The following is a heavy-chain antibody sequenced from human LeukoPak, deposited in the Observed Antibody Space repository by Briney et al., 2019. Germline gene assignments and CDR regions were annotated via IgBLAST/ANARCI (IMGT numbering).Heavy chain of an antibody. J-gene: IGHJ4*02. V-gene: IGHV4-34*01. Sequence: SETLSLTCAVYGGSFSGYYWSWIRQPPGKGLEWIGEINHSGSTNYNPSLKSRVTISVDTSKNQFSLKLSSVTAADTAVYYCARGVPDIVVVVAATDFDYWGQGTLVTVSS. CDR2: INHSGST. CDR1: GGSFSGYY. CDR3: ARGVPDIVVVVAATDFDY. D-gene: IGHD2-15*01.